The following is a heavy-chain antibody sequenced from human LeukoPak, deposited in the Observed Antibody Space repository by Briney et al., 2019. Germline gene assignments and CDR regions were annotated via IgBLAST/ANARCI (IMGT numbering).Heavy chain of an antibody. CDR1: GYTFTAYY. CDR3: ARAYGSGSSYHPDY. D-gene: IGHD3-10*01. CDR2: INPNSGGT. Sequence: ASVKVSCKASGYTFTAYYMHWVRQAPGQGLEWMGWINPNSGGTNSSQKFQDRVTLTRDTSVSTAYMELGSLRSDDTAIYYCARAYGSGSSYHPDYWGQGTLVTVSS. J-gene: IGHJ4*02. V-gene: IGHV1-2*02.